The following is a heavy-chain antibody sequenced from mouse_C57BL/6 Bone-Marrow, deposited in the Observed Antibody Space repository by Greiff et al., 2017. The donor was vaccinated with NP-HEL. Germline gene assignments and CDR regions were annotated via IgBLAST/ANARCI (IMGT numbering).Heavy chain of an antibody. J-gene: IGHJ4*01. CDR3: TREGYYGSSLTYAMDY. V-gene: IGHV1-15*01. Sequence: QVQLQQSGAELVRPGASVTLSCKASGYTFTDYEMHWVKQTPVHGLEWIGAIDPETGGTAYNQKFKGKAILTADKSSSTAYMELRSLTSEDSAVYYGTREGYYGSSLTYAMDYWGQGTSVTVSS. D-gene: IGHD1-1*01. CDR2: IDPETGGT. CDR1: GYTFTDYE.